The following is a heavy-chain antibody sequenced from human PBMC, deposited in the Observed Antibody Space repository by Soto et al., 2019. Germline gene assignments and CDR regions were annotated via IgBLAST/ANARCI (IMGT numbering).Heavy chain of an antibody. D-gene: IGHD3-22*01. Sequence: GGSLRLSCVASGFTFSNYAMSWVRQAPGKGLEWVASVSYDGSNKHYADSVKGRFTISRDNSRNTLDLQMNSLRAEDTAVYYCAKDTYYYDRSGYYTYDHWGQGTQVTVSS. J-gene: IGHJ4*02. CDR3: AKDTYYYDRSGYYTYDH. CDR1: GFTFSNYA. V-gene: IGHV3-30*18. CDR2: VSYDGSNK.